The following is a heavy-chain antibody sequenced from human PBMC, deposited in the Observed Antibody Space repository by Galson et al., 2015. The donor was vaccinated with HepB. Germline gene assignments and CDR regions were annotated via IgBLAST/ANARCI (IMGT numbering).Heavy chain of an antibody. D-gene: IGHD3-22*01. J-gene: IGHJ3*02. Sequence: SVKVSCKASGGTFSSYAISWVRQAPGQGLEWMGGIIPIFGIANYAQKFQGRVTITADESTSTAYMELSSLRSEDTAVYYCARDQGYYDSSGYESDIWGQGTMVTVSS. CDR3: ARDQGYYDSSGYESDI. CDR2: IIPIFGIA. CDR1: GGTFSSYA. V-gene: IGHV1-69*13.